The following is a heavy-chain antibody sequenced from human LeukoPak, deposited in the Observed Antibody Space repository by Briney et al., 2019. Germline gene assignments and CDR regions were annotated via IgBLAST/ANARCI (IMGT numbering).Heavy chain of an antibody. CDR1: GFTFSSYW. D-gene: IGHD6-13*01. CDR2: IKQDGSEK. J-gene: IGHJ4*02. CDR3: ARKKAGSYFDY. V-gene: IGHV3-7*01. Sequence: GGSLRLSCAASGFTFSSYWMSWVRQAPGKGLEWVANIKQDGSEKYYVDSVKGRFTISRDNAKNSQYLQMNSLRAEDTAVYYCARKKAGSYFDYWGQGTLVTVSS.